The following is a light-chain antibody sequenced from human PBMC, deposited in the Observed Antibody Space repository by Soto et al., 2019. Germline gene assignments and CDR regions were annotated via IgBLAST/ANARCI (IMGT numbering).Light chain of an antibody. Sequence: QSVLTQPRSVSGSPGQSVTISCTGTSSDVGGYNYVSWYQQHPGKAPKLMIYDVSTRPSGVPDRFSGSKSGNTASLTISGLQAEDEADYYCCSYSGRYVFGTGTKLTVL. J-gene: IGLJ1*01. CDR1: SSDVGGYNY. CDR2: DVS. CDR3: CSYSGRYV. V-gene: IGLV2-11*01.